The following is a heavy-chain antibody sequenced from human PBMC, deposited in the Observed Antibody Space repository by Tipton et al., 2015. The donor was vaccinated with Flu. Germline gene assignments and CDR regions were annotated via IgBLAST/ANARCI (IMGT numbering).Heavy chain of an antibody. V-gene: IGHV3-48*03. CDR2: ISPSGSTR. J-gene: IGHJ4*02. CDR3: ARGFIRLCDY. D-gene: IGHD3-16*01. CDR1: GFSFSGYE. Sequence: SLRLSCAASGFSFSGYEMNWVRQAPGKGLEWVSLISPSGSTRHYADSVKGRITISRDNAKNELYLVLNSLRAEDTAVYYCARGFIRLCDYWGQGALVIVSP.